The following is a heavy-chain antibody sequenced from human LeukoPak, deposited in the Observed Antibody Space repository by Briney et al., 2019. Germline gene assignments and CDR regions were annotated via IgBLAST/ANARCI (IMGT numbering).Heavy chain of an antibody. V-gene: IGHV4-59*11. CDR1: GGSISSHY. J-gene: IGHJ4*02. CDR3: ARARDGSSSWPELYYFDY. CDR2: IYYSGST. D-gene: IGHD6-13*01. Sequence: SETLSLTCTVSGGSISSHYWSWIRQPPGKGLEWIGYIYYSGSTNYNPSLKSRVTISVDTSKNQFSLKLSSVTAADTAVYYCARARDGSSSWPELYYFDYWGQGTLVTVSS.